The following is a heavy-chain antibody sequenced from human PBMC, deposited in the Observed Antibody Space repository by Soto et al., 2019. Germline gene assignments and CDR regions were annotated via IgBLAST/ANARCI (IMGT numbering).Heavy chain of an antibody. V-gene: IGHV1-8*01. CDR1: GYTFTSYD. D-gene: IGHD2-2*01. CDR3: ARGKVLGAILYYYYGMDV. CDR2: MNPNSGNT. Sequence: QVQLVQSGAEVKKPGASVKVSCKASGYTFTSYDINWVRQATGQGLEWMGWMNPNSGNTGYAQKFEGRVTMTRNTSISTAYMELSSLRSEDTAVYYCARGKVLGAILYYYYGMDVWGQGTTVTVSS. J-gene: IGHJ6*02.